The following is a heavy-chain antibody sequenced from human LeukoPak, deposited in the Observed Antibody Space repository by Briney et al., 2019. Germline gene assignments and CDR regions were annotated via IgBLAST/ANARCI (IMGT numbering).Heavy chain of an antibody. CDR3: ARDSGNFRYDMDV. CDR1: GYNFNSHH. CDR2: NFSHDGST. V-gene: IGHV1-46*02. J-gene: IGHJ6*02. D-gene: IGHD3-10*01. Sequence: GAPVKVSCKPSGYNFNSHHVHWVRQAPGQGLEWMGINFSHDGSTSNTQKFQGRVTMTRDTSTSTVYMELSSRRSEDTAVYYCARDSGNFRYDMDVWGQGTTVIVSS.